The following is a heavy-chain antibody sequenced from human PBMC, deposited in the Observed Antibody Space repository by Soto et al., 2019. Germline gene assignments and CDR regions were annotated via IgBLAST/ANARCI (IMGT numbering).Heavy chain of an antibody. J-gene: IGHJ6*02. CDR3: ARATGYCSGGSCYSAYYYGMDV. D-gene: IGHD2-15*01. V-gene: IGHV3-23*01. CDR1: GCSFSSYA. CDR2: FSGSDSKT. Sequence: GGSLRLSCAASGCSFSSYAMGWVRQAPGKGLEWVSTFSGSDSKTYYAGSVKGRFTISRENAKNSLYLQMNSLRAEDTAVYYCARATGYCSGGSCYSAYYYGMDVWGQGTTVTVSS.